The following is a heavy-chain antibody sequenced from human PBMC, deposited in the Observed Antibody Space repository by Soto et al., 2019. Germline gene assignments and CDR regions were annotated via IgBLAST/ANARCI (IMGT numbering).Heavy chain of an antibody. Sequence: GVSLRLSCAASGFTVSSNYMSWVRQAPGKGLEWVSVIYSGGSTYYADSVKGRFSISRDNSKNTLYLQMSSLRAEDTAVYYCASSAIFGVVKDDYWGQGTLVTVSS. J-gene: IGHJ4*02. V-gene: IGHV3-53*01. CDR1: GFTVSSNY. CDR2: IYSGGST. D-gene: IGHD3-3*01. CDR3: ASSAIFGVVKDDY.